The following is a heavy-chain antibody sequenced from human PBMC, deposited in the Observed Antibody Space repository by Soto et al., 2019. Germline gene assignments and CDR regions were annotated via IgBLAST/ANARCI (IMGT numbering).Heavy chain of an antibody. Sequence: QVQLVQSGAEVKKPGSSVKVSCKASGGTFSSYAISWVRQAPGQVLEWMGGIIPIFGTANYAQKFQGRVTITADESTSTAYMELSSLRSEDTAVYYCARDCSSTSCYFRGYYYYGMDVWGQGTTVTVSS. CDR2: IIPIFGTA. J-gene: IGHJ6*02. D-gene: IGHD2-2*01. CDR3: ARDCSSTSCYFRGYYYYGMDV. V-gene: IGHV1-69*01. CDR1: GGTFSSYA.